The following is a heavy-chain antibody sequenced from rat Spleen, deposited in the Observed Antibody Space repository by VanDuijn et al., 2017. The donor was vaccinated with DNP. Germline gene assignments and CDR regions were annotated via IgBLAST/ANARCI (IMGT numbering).Heavy chain of an antibody. D-gene: IGHD1-10*01. Sequence: EVQLVESGGGLVQPGRSLKLSCAASGFTFSDYYMAWVRQAPTEGLEWVARINYDGSRIYYRDSVRDRFTISRDNTKSTLYLQMDSLRSEDTATYYCSRVDNYDYYGLDVWGQGTSVTVSS. CDR2: INYDGSRI. CDR1: GFTFSDYY. CDR3: SRVDNYDYYGLDV. J-gene: IGHJ4*01. V-gene: IGHV5-7*01.